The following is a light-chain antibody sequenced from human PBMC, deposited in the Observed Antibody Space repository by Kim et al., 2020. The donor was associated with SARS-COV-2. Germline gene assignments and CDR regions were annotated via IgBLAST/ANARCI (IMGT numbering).Light chain of an antibody. CDR3: LQHTTYPLT. V-gene: IGKV1-17*01. Sequence: DIQMTQSPFSLSASVGDRVTITCRASQDIRYDLDWYQQKPGKGPERLIYGTSTLQSGAPSRFSGSGSGTEFTLTISSLQPEDLATYYCLQHTTYPLTFGGGTTVDIK. CDR2: GTS. CDR1: QDIRYD. J-gene: IGKJ4*01.